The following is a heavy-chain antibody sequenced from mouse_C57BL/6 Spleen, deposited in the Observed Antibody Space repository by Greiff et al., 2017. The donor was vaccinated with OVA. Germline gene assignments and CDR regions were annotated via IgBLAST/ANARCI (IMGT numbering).Heavy chain of an antibody. CDR2: IDPNSGGT. J-gene: IGHJ1*03. D-gene: IGHD2-3*01. Sequence: QVQLQQPGAELVKPGASVKLSCKASGYTFTSYWMHWVKQRPGRGLEWIGRIDPNSGGTKYNEKFKSKATLTVDKPSSTAYMQLSSLTSEDSAVYYCARRGDGYYEYFDVWGTGTTVTVSS. V-gene: IGHV1-72*01. CDR1: GYTFTSYW. CDR3: ARRGDGYYEYFDV.